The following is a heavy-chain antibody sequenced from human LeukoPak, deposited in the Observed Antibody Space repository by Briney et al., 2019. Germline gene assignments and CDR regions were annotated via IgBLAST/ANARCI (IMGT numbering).Heavy chain of an antibody. Sequence: GASVKVSCKATGYTFKNYDINLVRQARGQGLEWMAWMNPNNDNAGSAQKFQGRVTMTRDTSINTAYMELSSLRSDDTGVYYCARAAAGGDDPFDVWGQGSLIIVSS. V-gene: IGHV1-8*01. CDR2: MNPNNDNA. CDR1: GYTFKNYD. CDR3: ARAAAGGDDPFDV. J-gene: IGHJ3*01. D-gene: IGHD6-25*01.